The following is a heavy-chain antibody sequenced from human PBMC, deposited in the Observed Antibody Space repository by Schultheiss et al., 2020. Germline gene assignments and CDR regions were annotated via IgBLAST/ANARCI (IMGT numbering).Heavy chain of an antibody. J-gene: IGHJ4*02. CDR3: ARAHGDYDY. CDR2: IYYSGST. CDR1: GGSVSSGSYY. V-gene: IGHV4-61*01. D-gene: IGHD4-17*01. Sequence: SETLSLTCTVSGGSVSSGSYYWSWIRQPPGKGLEWIGYIYYSGSTNYNPSLKSRVTISVDTSKNQFSLKLSSVTAADTAVYYCARAHGDYDYWGQGTLVTVSS.